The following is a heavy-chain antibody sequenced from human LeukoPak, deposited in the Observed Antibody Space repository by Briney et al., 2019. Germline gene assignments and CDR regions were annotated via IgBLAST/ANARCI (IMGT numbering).Heavy chain of an antibody. Sequence: PGGSLRLSCAASGFTFDDYGMSWVRQAPGKGLEWVSGINWNGGSTGYADSVKGRFTISRDNAKNSLYLQMNSLRAEDTALYYCAREGYYYDSSGYYRIMSFDYWGPGTLVTVSS. CDR3: AREGYYYDSSGYYRIMSFDY. D-gene: IGHD3-22*01. V-gene: IGHV3-20*04. CDR1: GFTFDDYG. CDR2: INWNGGST. J-gene: IGHJ4*02.